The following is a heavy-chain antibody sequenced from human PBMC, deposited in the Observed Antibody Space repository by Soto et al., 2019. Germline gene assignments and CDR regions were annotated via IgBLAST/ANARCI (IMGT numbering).Heavy chain of an antibody. V-gene: IGHV1-69*04. D-gene: IGHD4-17*01. Sequence: QVQLVQSGAEVKKPGASVTVSCKASGDTFSNHTISWVRQAPGQGLEWMGRIIPILGVANYAQKFQGRVTSTADKSTSTDYMELSSLRSADTAVYYCARVAEMGTVTKGYYYYMDVWGTGTTVTVSS. CDR1: GDTFSNHT. CDR3: ARVAEMGTVTKGYYYYMDV. J-gene: IGHJ6*03. CDR2: IIPILGVA.